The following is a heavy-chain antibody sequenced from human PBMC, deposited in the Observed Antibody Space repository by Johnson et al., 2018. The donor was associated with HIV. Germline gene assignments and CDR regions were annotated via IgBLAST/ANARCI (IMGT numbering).Heavy chain of an antibody. J-gene: IGHJ3*02. CDR2: TRYDGSNK. Sequence: QVQLVESGGGVVQPGGSLRLSCAASGFTFSSYGMHWVRQAPGKGLECVAFTRYDGSNKYYADSVKGQFTISRDNSKNTLYLQMNSLRAGDTAVYYCERAVGVWGDQLGFDIWGQGTMVTVSS. CDR3: ERAVGVWGDQLGFDI. D-gene: IGHD3-16*01. CDR1: GFTFSSYG. V-gene: IGHV3-30*02.